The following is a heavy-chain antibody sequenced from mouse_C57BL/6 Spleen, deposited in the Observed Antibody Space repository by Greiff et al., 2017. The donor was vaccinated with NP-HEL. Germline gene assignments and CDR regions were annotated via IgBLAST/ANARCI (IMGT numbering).Heavy chain of an antibody. CDR2: INPNYGTT. V-gene: IGHV1-39*01. CDR3: ARALYSTHSRFAY. CDR1: GYSFTDYN. D-gene: IGHD2-5*01. Sequence: EVKLVESGPELVKPGASVKISCKASGYSFTDYNMNWVKQSNGKSLEWIGVINPNYGTTSYNQKFKGKATLTVDQSSSTAYMQLNSLTSEDSAVYYCARALYSTHSRFAYWGQGTLVTVSA. J-gene: IGHJ3*01.